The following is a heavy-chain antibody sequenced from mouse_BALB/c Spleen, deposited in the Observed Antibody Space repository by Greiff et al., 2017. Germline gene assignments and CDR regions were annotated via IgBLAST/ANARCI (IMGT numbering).Heavy chain of an antibody. Sequence: EVKLQESGPGLVKPSQSLSLTCSVTGYSITSGYYWNWIRQFPGNKLEWMGYISYDGSNNYNPSLKNRISITRDTSKNQFFLKLNSVTTEDTATYYCARDGGLRLYWYFDVWGAGTTVTVSS. CDR3: ARDGGLRLYWYFDV. CDR1: GYSITSGYY. D-gene: IGHD2-4*01. CDR2: ISYDGSN. V-gene: IGHV3-6*02. J-gene: IGHJ1*01.